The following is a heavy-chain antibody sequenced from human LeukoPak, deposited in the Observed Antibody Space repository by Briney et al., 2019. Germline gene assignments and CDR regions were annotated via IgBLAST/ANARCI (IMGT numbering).Heavy chain of an antibody. V-gene: IGHV3-64*01. D-gene: IGHD2-21*02. CDR3: ARGFQHIVVVTALVPYGMDV. CDR2: ISSNGGST. CDR1: GFTFSSYA. J-gene: IGHJ6*02. Sequence: GGSLRLSCAASGFTFSSYAMHWVRQAPGKGLEYVSAISSNGGSTYYANSVKGRFTISRDNSKNTLYLQMGSLRAEDMAVYYCARGFQHIVVVTALVPYGMDVWGQGTTVTVSS.